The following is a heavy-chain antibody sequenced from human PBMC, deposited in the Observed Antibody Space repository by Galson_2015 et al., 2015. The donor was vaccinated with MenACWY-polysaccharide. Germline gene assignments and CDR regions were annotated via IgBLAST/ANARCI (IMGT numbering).Heavy chain of an antibody. CDR2: ISWDGGST. V-gene: IGHV3-43*01. CDR1: GFTFDDYA. D-gene: IGHD2-21*01. Sequence: SLRLSCAASGFTFDDYAMHWVRQAPGKGLEWVSLISWDGGSTYYADSVKGRFTISRDNSKNSLYLQMNSLRTEDTALYYCAKDMWPLSRGLNWFDPWGQGTLVTVSS. CDR3: AKDMWPLSRGLNWFDP. J-gene: IGHJ5*02.